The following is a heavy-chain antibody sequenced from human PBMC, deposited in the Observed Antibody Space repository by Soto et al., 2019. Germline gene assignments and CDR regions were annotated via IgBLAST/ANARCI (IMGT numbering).Heavy chain of an antibody. CDR2: IYYSGST. CDR1: GGSVSSGSYY. V-gene: IGHV4-61*01. Sequence: QVQLQESGPGLVKPSETLSLTCTVSGGSVSSGSYYWSWIRQPPGKGLEWIGYIYYSGSTNYNPSLKSRVTISVDTSKNQCSLKLSSVTAADTAVYYCARESDDSSGYLRWFDPWGQGTLVTVSS. D-gene: IGHD3-22*01. CDR3: ARESDDSSGYLRWFDP. J-gene: IGHJ5*02.